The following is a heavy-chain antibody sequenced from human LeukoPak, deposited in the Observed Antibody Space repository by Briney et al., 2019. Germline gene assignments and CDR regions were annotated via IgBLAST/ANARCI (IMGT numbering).Heavy chain of an antibody. CDR2: INHSGST. Sequence: SETLSLTCTVSGGSISSYYWSWIRQPPGKGLEWIGEINHSGSTNYNPSLKSRVTIYVDTSKNQFSLKRSPGTAADTAVYYCARDLAVAPAYWGQGTLVTVSS. J-gene: IGHJ4*02. CDR3: ARDLAVAPAY. V-gene: IGHV4-34*01. CDR1: GGSISSYY. D-gene: IGHD6-19*01.